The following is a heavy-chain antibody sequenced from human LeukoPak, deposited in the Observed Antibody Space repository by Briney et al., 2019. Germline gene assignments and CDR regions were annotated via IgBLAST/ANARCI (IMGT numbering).Heavy chain of an antibody. Sequence: QTGGSLRLSCAASGFTFSSYGMHWVRQAPGKGLEWVAFIRYDGSNKYYADSVKGRFTISRDNSKNTLYLQMNSLRAEDTAVYYCAKDSHGVGGLRGVIIRWCCYYYYMDVWGKGTTVTISS. CDR2: IRYDGSNK. CDR1: GFTFSSYG. D-gene: IGHD3-10*01. V-gene: IGHV3-30*02. J-gene: IGHJ6*03. CDR3: AKDSHGVGGLRGVIIRWCCYYYYMDV.